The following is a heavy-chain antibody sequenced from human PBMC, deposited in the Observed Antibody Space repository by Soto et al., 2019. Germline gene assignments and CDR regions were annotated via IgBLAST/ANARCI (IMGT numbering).Heavy chain of an antibody. CDR2: IYHSGST. Sequence: SGTLSLTCAFPGGSINSGGYSCSWIRQPPGKGLEWIGYIYHSGSTYYNPSLKSRVTISVDRSKNQFSLKLSSVTAADTAVYYCARTPDIWGQGTMVTVSS. CDR1: GGSINSGGYS. CDR3: ARTPDI. V-gene: IGHV4-30-2*01. J-gene: IGHJ3*02.